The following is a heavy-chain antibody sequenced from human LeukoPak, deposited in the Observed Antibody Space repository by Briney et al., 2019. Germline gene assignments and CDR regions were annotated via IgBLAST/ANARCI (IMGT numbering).Heavy chain of an antibody. CDR2: IKQDGSEK. CDR3: ARGVWAPFDS. J-gene: IGHJ4*02. Sequence: GGSLRLSCAASGFSLSNHWVNWVRQAPGKGLEGVANIKQDGSEKNYVDSVKGRFSISRDNAKNSLILQTNSLRDEDTAVYYCARGVWAPFDSWGQGTLVSVSS. CDR1: GFSLSNHW. D-gene: IGHD7-27*01. V-gene: IGHV3-7*01.